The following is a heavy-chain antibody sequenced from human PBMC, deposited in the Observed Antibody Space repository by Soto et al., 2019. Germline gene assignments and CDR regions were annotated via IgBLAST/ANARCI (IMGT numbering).Heavy chain of an antibody. Sequence: PGGPLRLSCAASGFTFSSYAMHWVRQAPGKGLEWVAVISYDGSNKYYADSVKGRFTISRDNSKNTLYLQMNSLRAEDTAVYYCARAKGGADVSYWYFDLWGRGTLVTVSS. J-gene: IGHJ2*01. V-gene: IGHV3-30-3*01. CDR2: ISYDGSNK. D-gene: IGHD3-10*02. CDR3: ARAKGGADVSYWYFDL. CDR1: GFTFSSYA.